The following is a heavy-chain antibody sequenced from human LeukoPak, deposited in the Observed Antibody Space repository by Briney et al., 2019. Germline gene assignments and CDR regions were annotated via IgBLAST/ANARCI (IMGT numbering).Heavy chain of an antibody. V-gene: IGHV3-48*01. CDR2: INTNGASR. D-gene: IGHD5-18*01. CDR3: AREGYLSGFDI. Sequence: GGSLRLSCAASGFTFRSYSMNWVRQAPGKGLEWVSYINTNGASRSYTDSLKGRVTISRDNAKNSLFLQMSSLRAEDTAIYYCAREGYLSGFDIWGQETMVTVSS. CDR1: GFTFRSYS. J-gene: IGHJ3*02.